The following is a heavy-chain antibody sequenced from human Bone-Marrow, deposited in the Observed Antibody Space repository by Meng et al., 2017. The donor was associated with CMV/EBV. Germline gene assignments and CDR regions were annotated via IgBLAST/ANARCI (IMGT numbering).Heavy chain of an antibody. D-gene: IGHD7-27*01. V-gene: IGHV1-2*02. J-gene: IGHJ5*02. CDR3: ALGGRAIGGLAWFDP. Sequence: YGDTFTGYYIHWGRQAPGQGLEWMGWINPNGGATNYVQKFQGRVTMTRDTSVNTVYMELRRLASDDTAVYYCALGGRAIGGLAWFDPWGQGTLVTVSS. CDR1: GDTFTGYY. CDR2: INPNGGAT.